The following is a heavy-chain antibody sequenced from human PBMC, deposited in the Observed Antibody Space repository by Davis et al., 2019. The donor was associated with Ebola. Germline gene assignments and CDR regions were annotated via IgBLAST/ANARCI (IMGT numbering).Heavy chain of an antibody. Sequence: PGGSLRLSCAASGFTFADYAMHWVRQAPGKGQEWVSGSSWNSGSIGYADSVKGRFTISRDNAKNSLYLQMNSLRAEDTAVYYCARGWGTADYWGQGTLFTVSS. J-gene: IGHJ4*02. CDR3: ARGWGTADY. V-gene: IGHV3-9*01. CDR2: SSWNSGSI. CDR1: GFTFADYA. D-gene: IGHD6-13*01.